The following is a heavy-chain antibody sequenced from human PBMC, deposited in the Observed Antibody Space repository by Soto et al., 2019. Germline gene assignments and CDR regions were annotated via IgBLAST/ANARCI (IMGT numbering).Heavy chain of an antibody. Sequence: GSLRLSCAASGFTFSSYAMTWVRQAPGKGLEWVSSTGSSGGTTYYTDSVKGRFTISRDNSKNTLYLQMNSLRVEDTAIYYCAKLGYSSSSESWGQGTLVTVSS. CDR3: AKLGYSSSSES. CDR2: TGSSGGTT. D-gene: IGHD6-6*01. CDR1: GFTFSSYA. V-gene: IGHV3-23*01. J-gene: IGHJ5*02.